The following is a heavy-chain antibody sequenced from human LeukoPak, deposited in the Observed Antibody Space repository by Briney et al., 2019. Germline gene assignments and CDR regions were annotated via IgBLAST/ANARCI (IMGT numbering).Heavy chain of an antibody. J-gene: IGHJ6*03. CDR1: GYTFTGYY. CDR2: INPNSGGT. CDR3: ARGPGGRSGYYPLEDYYYYYYMDV. D-gene: IGHD3-22*01. Sequence: ASVKVSCKASGYTFTGYYMHWVRQAPGHGLEWMGWINPNSGGTNYAQKLQGRVTMTTDTSTSTAYMELRSLRSDDTAVYYCARGPGGRSGYYPLEDYYYYYYMDVWGKGTTVTVSS. V-gene: IGHV1-2*02.